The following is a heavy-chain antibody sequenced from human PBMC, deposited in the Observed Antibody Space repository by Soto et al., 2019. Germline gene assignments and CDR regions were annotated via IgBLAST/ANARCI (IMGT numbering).Heavy chain of an antibody. CDR2: IYHSGSI. CDR1: NASISSRKW. D-gene: IGHD3-10*01. J-gene: IGHJ3*02. CDR3: ASKFGELLADAFDS. Sequence: QVHLQESGPGLVKPSGTLSLTCTVSNASISSRKWWTWVRQTPGKGLEWIGEIYHSGSINHNPSLKRRVTMSVEKSKNQFSLKMTSVTAADTGVYYCASKFGELLADAFDSWGQGTVVTVSS. V-gene: IGHV4-4*02.